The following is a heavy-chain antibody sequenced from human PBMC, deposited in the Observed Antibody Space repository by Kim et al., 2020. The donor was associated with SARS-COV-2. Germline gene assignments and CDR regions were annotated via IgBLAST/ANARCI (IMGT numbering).Heavy chain of an antibody. Sequence: ASVKVSCKASGYTFTSYDSNWVRQATGQGLEWMGWMNPNSGNTGYAQKFQGRVTMTRNTSISTAYMELSSLRSEDTAVYYCARPSTSGSSSWYFDFWGRGTLVTVSS. D-gene: IGHD6-6*01. J-gene: IGHJ2*01. CDR1: GYTFTSYD. CDR2: MNPNSGNT. CDR3: ARPSTSGSSSWYFDF. V-gene: IGHV1-8*01.